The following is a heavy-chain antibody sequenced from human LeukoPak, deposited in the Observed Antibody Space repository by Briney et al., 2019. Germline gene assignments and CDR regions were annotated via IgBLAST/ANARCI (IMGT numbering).Heavy chain of an antibody. V-gene: IGHV3-21*01. CDR2: ISSSSSYI. Sequence: PGGSLRLSCAASGFTFSSYSMNWVRQAPGRGLEWVSSISSSSSYIYYADSVKGRFTISRDNAKNSLYLQMNSLRAEDTAVYYCARDQGQWLVGGGLDYWGQGTLVTVSS. D-gene: IGHD6-19*01. J-gene: IGHJ4*02. CDR3: ARDQGQWLVGGGLDY. CDR1: GFTFSSYS.